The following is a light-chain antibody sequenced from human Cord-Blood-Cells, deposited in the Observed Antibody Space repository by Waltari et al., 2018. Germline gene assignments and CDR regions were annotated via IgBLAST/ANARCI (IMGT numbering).Light chain of an antibody. Sequence: QSALTQPASVSGSPGQSITISCTGTSSDVGGYNYVSWYQQHPGKAPKLMIYEFSNRPSGVSNRFSGSKSGNTASLTISGLQAEDEADYYCSSYTSSSTYWVFGGGTKLTVL. V-gene: IGLV2-14*01. CDR1: SSDVGGYNY. CDR2: EFS. CDR3: SSYTSSSTYWV. J-gene: IGLJ3*02.